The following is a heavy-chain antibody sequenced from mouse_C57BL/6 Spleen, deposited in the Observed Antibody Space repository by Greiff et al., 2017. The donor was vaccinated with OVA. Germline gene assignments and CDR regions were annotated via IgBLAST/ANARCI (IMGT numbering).Heavy chain of an antibody. D-gene: IGHD1-1*01. CDR1: GYSFTGYF. Sequence: EVQLQESGPELVKPGDSVKISCKASGYSFTGYFMNWVMQSHGKSLEWIGRINPYNGDTFYNQKFKGKATLTVDKSSSTAHMELRSLTSEDSAVYYCARRDGSSFFDYWGQGTTLTVSS. CDR2: INPYNGDT. J-gene: IGHJ2*01. CDR3: ARRDGSSFFDY. V-gene: IGHV1-20*01.